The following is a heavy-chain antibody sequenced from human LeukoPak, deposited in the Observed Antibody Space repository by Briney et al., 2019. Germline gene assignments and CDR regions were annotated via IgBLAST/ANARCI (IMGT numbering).Heavy chain of an antibody. CDR2: INPNSGGT. CDR1: GYTFTGYY. CDR3: ARGLQYYDILTGYYTKGPFDY. D-gene: IGHD3-9*01. V-gene: IGHV1-2*02. J-gene: IGHJ4*02. Sequence: ASVKVSCKASGYTFTGYYMHWVRQVPGQGLEWMGWINPNSGGTNYARKFKGRVTMTRDTSISTAYMELSRLRSDDTAVYYCARGLQYYDILTGYYTKGPFDYWGQGTLVTVSS.